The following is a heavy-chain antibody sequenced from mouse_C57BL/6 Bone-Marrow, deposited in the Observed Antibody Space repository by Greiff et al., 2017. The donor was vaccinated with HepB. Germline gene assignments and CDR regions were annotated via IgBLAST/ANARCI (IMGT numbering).Heavy chain of an antibody. D-gene: IGHD1-1*01. Sequence: QVQLKQPGAELVKPGASVKLSCKASGYTFTSYWMHWVKQRPGRGLEWIGRIDPNSGGTKYNEKFKSKATLTVDKPSSTAYMQLSSLTSEDSAVYYCASSYYGSSYGAMDYWGQGTSVTVSS. J-gene: IGHJ4*01. CDR3: ASSYYGSSYGAMDY. V-gene: IGHV1-72*01. CDR1: GYTFTSYW. CDR2: IDPNSGGT.